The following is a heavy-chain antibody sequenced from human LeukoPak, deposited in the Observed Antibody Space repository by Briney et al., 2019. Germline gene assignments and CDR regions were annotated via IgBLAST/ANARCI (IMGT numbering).Heavy chain of an antibody. CDR2: IYYSGST. D-gene: IGHD3-16*01. J-gene: IGHJ5*02. V-gene: IGHV4-39*01. Sequence: SETLSLTCTVSGGSISSSSYYWGWIRQPPGKGLEWIGSIYYSGSTYYNPSLKSRVTISVDTSKNQFSLKLGSVTAADTAVYYCARLREVGFDPWGQGTLATVSS. CDR3: ARLREVGFDP. CDR1: GGSISSSSYY.